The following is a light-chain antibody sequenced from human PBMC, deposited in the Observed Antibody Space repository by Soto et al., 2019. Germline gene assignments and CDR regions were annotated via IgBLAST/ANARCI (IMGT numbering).Light chain of an antibody. CDR1: QSVISTY. V-gene: IGKV3-20*01. CDR3: QQYGSSPIT. J-gene: IGKJ5*01. Sequence: EIVFTQSPCTLSLSPGERATLSCRASQSVISTYLAWYQQKPGQAPRLLIYGASSRATGIPDRFSGSGSGTDFTLTISRLEPEDFAVYYCQQYGSSPITFGQGTRLEIK. CDR2: GAS.